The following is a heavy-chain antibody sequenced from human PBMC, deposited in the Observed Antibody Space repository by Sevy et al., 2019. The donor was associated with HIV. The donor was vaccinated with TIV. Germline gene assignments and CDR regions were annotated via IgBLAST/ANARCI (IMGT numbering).Heavy chain of an antibody. D-gene: IGHD4-17*01. CDR2: INSDGSST. CDR3: ARVPTTVTTSGYYYYGMDV. J-gene: IGHJ6*02. CDR1: GFTFSSYW. Sequence: GGSLRLSCAASGFTFSSYWMHWVRQAPGKGLVWVSRINSDGSSTSYADSVKGRFTISRANAKNTLYLQMNSLRAEDTAVYYCARVPTTVTTSGYYYYGMDVWGQGTTVTVSS. V-gene: IGHV3-74*01.